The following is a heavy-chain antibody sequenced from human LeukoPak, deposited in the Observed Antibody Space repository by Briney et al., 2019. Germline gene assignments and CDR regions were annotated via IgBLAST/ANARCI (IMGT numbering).Heavy chain of an antibody. V-gene: IGHV6-1*01. CDR1: GDSVSSNSAA. J-gene: IGHJ5*02. CDR2: TYYRSKWYN. CDR3: ARGRGYDGGNVNWFDP. Sequence: SQTLSLTCAISGDSVSSNSAAWNWIRQSPSRGLEWLGRTYYRSKWYNDYAVSVKSRITINPDTSKNQFSLQLNSVTPEDTAVYYCARGRGYDGGNVNWFDPWGQGTLVTVSS. D-gene: IGHD4-23*01.